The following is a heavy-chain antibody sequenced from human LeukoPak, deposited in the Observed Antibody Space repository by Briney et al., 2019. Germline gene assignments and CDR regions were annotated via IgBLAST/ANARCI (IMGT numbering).Heavy chain of an antibody. CDR3: ARDSLDGGWFFDY. D-gene: IGHD6-19*01. V-gene: IGHV3-20*04. CDR2: INWNGGST. Sequence: PGGSLRLSCAASGFTFSSYGMSWVRQAPGKGLEWVPGINWNGGSTGYADSVKGRFTISRDNAKNSLYLQMNSLRAEDTALYYCARDSLDGGWFFDYWGQGTLVTVSS. J-gene: IGHJ4*02. CDR1: GFTFSSYG.